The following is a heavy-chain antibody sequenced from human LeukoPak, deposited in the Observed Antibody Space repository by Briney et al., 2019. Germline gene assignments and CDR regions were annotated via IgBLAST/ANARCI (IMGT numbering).Heavy chain of an antibody. Sequence: ASVKVSCKASGYTFNGYGISWVRQAPGQGLEWMGWISAYNGITNYAQKMEGRVTMTTDTPTSTAYMELRSLTSDDTAVYYCAREGDYNSXYDYFDFWGXGTXVXVSS. CDR1: GYTFNGYG. J-gene: IGHJ4*01. D-gene: IGHD1-1*01. CDR2: ISAYNGIT. V-gene: IGHV1-18*01. CDR3: AREGDYNSXYDYFDF.